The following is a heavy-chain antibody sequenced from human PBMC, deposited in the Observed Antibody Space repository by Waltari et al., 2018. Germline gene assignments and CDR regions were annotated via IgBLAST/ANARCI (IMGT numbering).Heavy chain of an antibody. Sequence: EVQLVESGGGLVQPGGSLRLSCAASGFTFSSYSMNWVRQAPGKGLEWVSLISWDGGSTYYADSVKGRFTISRDNSKNSLYLQMNSLRTEDTALYYCSRSVTPGRAFDIWGQGTMVTVSS. CDR2: ISWDGGST. J-gene: IGHJ3*02. CDR3: SRSVTPGRAFDI. V-gene: IGHV3-43*01. CDR1: GFTFSSYS. D-gene: IGHD3-10*01.